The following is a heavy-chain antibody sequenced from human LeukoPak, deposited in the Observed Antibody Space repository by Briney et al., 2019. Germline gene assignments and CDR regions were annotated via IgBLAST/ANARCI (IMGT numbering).Heavy chain of an antibody. Sequence: GSLRLSCAASGFTFSSYAMSWVRQAPGKGLEWVSAISGSGGSTYYADSVKGRFTISRDNSKNTLYLQMSSLRAEDTAVYYCVKENSYDFWSGYQGWFDPWGQGTLVTVSS. D-gene: IGHD3-3*01. CDR3: VKENSYDFWSGYQGWFDP. CDR2: ISGSGGST. J-gene: IGHJ5*02. V-gene: IGHV3-23*01. CDR1: GFTFSSYA.